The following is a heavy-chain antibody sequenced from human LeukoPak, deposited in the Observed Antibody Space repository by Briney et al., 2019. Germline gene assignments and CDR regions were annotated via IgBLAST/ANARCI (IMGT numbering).Heavy chain of an antibody. Sequence: ASVKVSCKASGYTFTNSYIHWVRQAPGQVLEWMGLINTDGGNTNYAQNFQGRVTLTRDTSTSTVYMELSSLRSEDTAIYYCARIRDGYNDAYDIWGQGTVVTVPS. J-gene: IGHJ3*02. D-gene: IGHD5-24*01. CDR3: ARIRDGYNDAYDI. CDR1: GYTFTNSY. CDR2: INTDGGNT. V-gene: IGHV1-46*01.